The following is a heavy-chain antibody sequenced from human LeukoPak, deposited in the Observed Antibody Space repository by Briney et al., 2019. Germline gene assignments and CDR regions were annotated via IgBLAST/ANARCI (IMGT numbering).Heavy chain of an antibody. CDR3: ARIYRMYSSSGGGYYYYYYMDV. V-gene: IGHV4-39*01. CDR2: IYYSGGS. J-gene: IGHJ6*03. CDR1: GGSISSSSYF. Sequence: SETLSLTCTVSGGSISSSSYFWGWIRQPPGKGLDWIGSIYYSGGSYYNPSLKSRVTISVDTSKNQFSLKLNSVTAADTAVYRCARIYRMYSSSGGGYYYYYYMDVWGKGTTVTISS. D-gene: IGHD6-13*01.